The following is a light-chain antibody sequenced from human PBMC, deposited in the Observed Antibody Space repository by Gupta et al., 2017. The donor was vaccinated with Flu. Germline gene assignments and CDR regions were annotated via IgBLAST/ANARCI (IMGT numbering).Light chain of an antibody. J-gene: IGLJ1*01. CDR3: SSYTTIKTLV. V-gene: IGLV2-14*01. Sequence: QSALTQPASVSGSLGQSITISCTGTNSDVGNYDYVSWYQQHPGKAPKLIIYEVNNRPSGISTRLSGSKSGNTASLTISGLQSEDEADYSCSSYTTIKTLVFGSGTKV. CDR2: EVN. CDR1: NSDVGNYDY.